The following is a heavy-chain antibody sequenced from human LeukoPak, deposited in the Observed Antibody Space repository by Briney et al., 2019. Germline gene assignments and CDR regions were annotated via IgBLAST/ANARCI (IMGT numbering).Heavy chain of an antibody. CDR3: ARPARYGSGSYPYYFDY. CDR2: IYYSGST. D-gene: IGHD3-10*01. V-gene: IGHV4-59*01. CDR1: GGSISSYY. Sequence: PSETLSLTCTVSGGSISSYYWSWIRQPPGKGLEWIGYIYYSGSTNYNPSLKSRVTISVDTSKNQFSLKLSSVTAADTAVYYCARPARYGSGSYPYYFDYWGQGTLVTVSS. J-gene: IGHJ4*02.